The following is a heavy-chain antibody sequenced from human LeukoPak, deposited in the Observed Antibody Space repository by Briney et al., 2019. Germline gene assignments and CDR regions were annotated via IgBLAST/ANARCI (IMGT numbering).Heavy chain of an antibody. D-gene: IGHD3-10*01. CDR2: INSDGSST. CDR1: GFTFSSYW. CDR3: ARTRPLWFGDAFDI. Sequence: PGGSLRLSCAASGFTFSSYWMHWVRQAPGKGLVWVSRINSDGSSTSYADSVKGRFTISRDNAKNTLYQQMNSLRAEDTAVYYCARTRPLWFGDAFDIWGQGTMVTVSS. V-gene: IGHV3-74*01. J-gene: IGHJ3*02.